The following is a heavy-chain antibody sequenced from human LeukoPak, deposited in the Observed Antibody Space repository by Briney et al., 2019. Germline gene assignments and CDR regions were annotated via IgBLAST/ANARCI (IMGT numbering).Heavy chain of an antibody. CDR3: ARGRRYSSFNWFDP. CDR1: GYTFTSYD. Sequence: AASVKVSCKASGYTFTSYDINWVRPATGQGLEWMGWMNPNSGNTGYAQKFQGRVTMTRNTSISTAYMELGSLRSEDTAVYYCARGRRYSSFNWFDPWGQGTLVTVSS. D-gene: IGHD6-13*01. J-gene: IGHJ5*02. V-gene: IGHV1-8*01. CDR2: MNPNSGNT.